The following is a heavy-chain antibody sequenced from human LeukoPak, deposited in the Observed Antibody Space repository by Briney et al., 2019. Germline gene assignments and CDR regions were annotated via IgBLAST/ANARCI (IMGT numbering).Heavy chain of an antibody. J-gene: IGHJ4*02. D-gene: IGHD3-10*01. CDR3: ARDSLIQYGSGSYWGFDY. CDR2: ISSSGSTI. CDR1: GFTFSSYD. V-gene: IGHV3-48*03. Sequence: GGSLRLSCAASGFTFSSYDMNWLRQAPGKGLEWVSYISSSGSTIYYADSVKGRFTISRDNAKNSLYLQMNSLRAEDTAVYYCARDSLIQYGSGSYWGFDYWGQGILVTVSS.